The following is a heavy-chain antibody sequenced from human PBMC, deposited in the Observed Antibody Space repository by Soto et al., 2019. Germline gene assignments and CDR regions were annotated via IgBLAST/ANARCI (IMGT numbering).Heavy chain of an antibody. V-gene: IGHV3-30-3*01. J-gene: IGHJ6*02. Sequence: QVQLVESGGGVVRPGRSLRLSCAASGFTFSNSALHWVRQAPGRGLEWVALISYDGANYYYADSVKGRFTISRDNSKNTLYLQMNSLRPEVTPVYHCDSGVENDIVTGYPYYYYDMDVWGQGTTVTVSS. D-gene: IGHD3-9*01. CDR3: DSGVENDIVTGYPYYYYDMDV. CDR1: GFTFSNSA. CDR2: ISYDGANY.